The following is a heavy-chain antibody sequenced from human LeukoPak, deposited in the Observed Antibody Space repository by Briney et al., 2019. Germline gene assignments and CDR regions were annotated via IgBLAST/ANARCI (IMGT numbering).Heavy chain of an antibody. CDR1: GGSFSGYY. CDR3: ARVGSNITMIVSLYYFDY. Sequence: SETLSLTCAVYGGSFSGYYWSWIRQPPRKGLEWIGEINHSGSTNYNPSLKSRVTISVDTSKNQFSLKLSPVTAADTAVYYCARVGSNITMIVSLYYFDYWGQGTLVTVSS. J-gene: IGHJ4*02. D-gene: IGHD3-22*01. V-gene: IGHV4-34*01. CDR2: INHSGST.